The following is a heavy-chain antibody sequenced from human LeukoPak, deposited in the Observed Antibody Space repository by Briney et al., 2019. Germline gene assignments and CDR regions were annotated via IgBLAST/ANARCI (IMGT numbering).Heavy chain of an antibody. J-gene: IGHJ4*02. V-gene: IGHV3-21*01. CDR1: GFIFSSYS. D-gene: IGHD3-22*01. CDR2: ISSSSSYI. Sequence: EGSLRLSCAASGFIFSSYSMNWVRQAPGKGLEWVSSISSSSSYIYYADSVKGRFTISRDNAKNSLSLQMNSLRAEDTAVYYCASHFDYDSCGYYKDRGPGTLGTVSS. CDR3: ASHFDYDSCGYYKD.